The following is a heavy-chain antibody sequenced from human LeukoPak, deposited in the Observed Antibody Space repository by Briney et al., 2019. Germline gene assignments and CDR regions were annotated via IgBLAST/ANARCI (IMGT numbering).Heavy chain of an antibody. Sequence: GGSLRLSCAASGFTVSSNYMSWVRQAPGKGLEWVSVIYSGGSTYYADSVKGRFTISRDNSKNTLYLQMNSLRAEDTAVYYCARGPPLLWFGELSYYFDYWGQGTLVTVSS. CDR3: ARGPPLLWFGELSYYFDY. CDR2: IYSGGST. J-gene: IGHJ4*02. V-gene: IGHV3-66*01. CDR1: GFTVSSNY. D-gene: IGHD3-10*01.